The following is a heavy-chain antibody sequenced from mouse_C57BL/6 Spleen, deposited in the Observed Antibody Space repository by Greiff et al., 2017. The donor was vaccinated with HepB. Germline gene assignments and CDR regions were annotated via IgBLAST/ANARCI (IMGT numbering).Heavy chain of an antibody. CDR2: FYPGSGST. CDR3: ARDDDAIRYGAYSLDY. Sequence: QVQLQQPGAELVKPGASVKLSCKASGYTFTEYTITWVKQRPGQGLEWIGGFYPGSGSTNYNEKFKGKATLTEDKSSSTAYMKLRSLTSEDSAVYYCARDDDAIRYGAYSLDYWGQGTSLTVSS. J-gene: IGHJ2*02. CDR1: GYTFTEYT. V-gene: IGHV1-62-2*01. D-gene: IGHD2-12*01.